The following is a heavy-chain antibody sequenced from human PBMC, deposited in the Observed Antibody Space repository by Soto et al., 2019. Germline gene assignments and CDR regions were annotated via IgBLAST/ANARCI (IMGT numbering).Heavy chain of an antibody. Sequence: QVQLVQPGAAVKKPGSSVKVSCKASGGTFSSYAISWVRQAPGQGLEWMGGIIPIFGTANYAQKFQGRVTITADESTSTAYMELSSLRSEDTAVYYCASPPNESSGYYYGMDVWGQGTTVTVSS. CDR2: IIPIFGTA. CDR3: ASPPNESSGYYYGMDV. D-gene: IGHD6-19*01. V-gene: IGHV1-69*12. J-gene: IGHJ6*02. CDR1: GGTFSSYA.